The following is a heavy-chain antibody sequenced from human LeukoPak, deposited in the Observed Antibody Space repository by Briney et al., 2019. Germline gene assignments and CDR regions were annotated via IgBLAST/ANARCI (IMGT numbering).Heavy chain of an antibody. D-gene: IGHD3-10*01. CDR3: ASYYGSGSSEDAFDI. V-gene: IGHV3-21*01. CDR1: GFTFSSYS. J-gene: IGHJ3*02. CDR2: ISSSSSYI. Sequence: GGPLRLSCAASGFTFSSYSMNWVRQAPGKGLEWVSSISSSSSYIYYADSVKGRFTISRDNAKNSLYLQMNSLRAEDTAVYYCASYYGSGSSEDAFDIWGQGTMVTVSS.